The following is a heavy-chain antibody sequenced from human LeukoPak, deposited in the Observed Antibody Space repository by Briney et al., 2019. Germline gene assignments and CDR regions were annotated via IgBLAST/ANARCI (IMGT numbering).Heavy chain of an antibody. V-gene: IGHV1-3*01. Sequence: ASVKVSCTASGYTFTSYAMHWVRQAPGQRLEWMGWINAGNGNTKYSQKFQGRVTITRDTSASTAYMELSSLRSEDTAVYYCARVVTIFSPFDPWGQGTLVTVSS. CDR3: ARVVTIFSPFDP. J-gene: IGHJ5*02. CDR2: INAGNGNT. CDR1: GYTFTSYA. D-gene: IGHD3-9*01.